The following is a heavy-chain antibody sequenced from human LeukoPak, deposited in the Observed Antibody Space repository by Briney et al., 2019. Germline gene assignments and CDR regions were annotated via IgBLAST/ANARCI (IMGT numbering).Heavy chain of an antibody. Sequence: GESLRISCKGSGYLFNSYWITWVRQMPGKGLEWMGRIDPSDSYTNYSPSFQGHVTISTDKSISTAYLQWSSLKASDTAIYYCARRSTYHDYWGQGTLVTVSS. V-gene: IGHV5-10-1*01. D-gene: IGHD2-2*01. CDR3: ARRSTYHDY. CDR2: IDPSDSYT. J-gene: IGHJ4*02. CDR1: GYLFNSYW.